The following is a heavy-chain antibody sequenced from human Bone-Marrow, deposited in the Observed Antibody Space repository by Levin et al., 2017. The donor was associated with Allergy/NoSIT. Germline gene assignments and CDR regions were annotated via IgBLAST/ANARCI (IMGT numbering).Heavy chain of an antibody. Sequence: PGGSLRLSCAASGFTFSSYSMNWVRQAPGKGLEWVSSISSANKYIYSADSVKGRFTISRDNAKNSLYLQMNSLRVEDTAVYYCARDPAGYDSSGDYSRVAFDRWGQGTMVTVSS. J-gene: IGHJ3*02. CDR2: ISSANKYI. D-gene: IGHD3-22*01. CDR3: ARDPAGYDSSGDYSRVAFDR. CDR1: GFTFSSYS. V-gene: IGHV3-21*01.